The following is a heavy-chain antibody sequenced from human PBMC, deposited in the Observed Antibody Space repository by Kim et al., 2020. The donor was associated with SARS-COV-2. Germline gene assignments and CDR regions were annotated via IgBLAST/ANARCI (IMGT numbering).Heavy chain of an antibody. CDR1: GLSFDSSA. CDR3: ARGNYFESVSLSDYYNGMAV. J-gene: IGHJ6*02. D-gene: IGHD3-10*01. V-gene: IGHV3-30-3*01. Sequence: GGSLRLSCAASGLSFDSSAMNWVRQAPGKGLEWVAVISFDGRNKDYADSVKGRFTISRDNSKSTLYQQMNSLRIEDTAVYYWARGNYFESVSLSDYYNGMAVWGHGTPVTVSS. CDR2: ISFDGRNK.